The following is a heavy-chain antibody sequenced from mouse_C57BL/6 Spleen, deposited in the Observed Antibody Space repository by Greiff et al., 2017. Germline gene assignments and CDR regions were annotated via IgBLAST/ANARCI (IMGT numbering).Heavy chain of an antibody. CDR2: ISNGGGST. CDR1: GFTFSDYY. Sequence: EVKVVESGGGLVQPGGSLKLSCAASGFTFSDYYMYWVRQTPEKRLEWVAYISNGGGSTYYPDTVKGRFTISRDNAKNTLYLQMSRLKSEDTAMYYGAKPLYSNHYYYAMDYWGQGTSLTVSS. CDR3: AKPLYSNHYYYAMDY. D-gene: IGHD2-5*01. J-gene: IGHJ4*01. V-gene: IGHV5-12*01.